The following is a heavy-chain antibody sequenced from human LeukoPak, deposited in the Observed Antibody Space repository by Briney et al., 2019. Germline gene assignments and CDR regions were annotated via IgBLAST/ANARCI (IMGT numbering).Heavy chain of an antibody. CDR2: INPNSGGT. V-gene: IGHV1-2*02. Sequence: ASVKVSCKASGYTFTGYYMHWVRQAPGQGLEWMGWINPNSGGTYYAQKFQGRVTMTRDTSISTAYMELSRLRSDDTAVYYRARMDRQLVQGFDYWGQGTLVTVSS. D-gene: IGHD6-13*01. CDR3: ARMDRQLVQGFDY. CDR1: GYTFTGYY. J-gene: IGHJ4*02.